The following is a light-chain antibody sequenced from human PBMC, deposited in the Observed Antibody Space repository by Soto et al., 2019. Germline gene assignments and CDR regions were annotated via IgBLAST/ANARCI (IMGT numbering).Light chain of an antibody. J-gene: IGKJ2*01. CDR2: GAS. CDR1: QSVSSSY. Sequence: EIVLTQSPGTLSLSPGERATLSCRASQSVSSSYFAWYQQKPGQAPRLLIYGASSRATGIPDRFSGSGSGTDFTLTISRLEPEDFAVYYCQQYDTSPPYTFGQGTKLEIK. V-gene: IGKV3-20*01. CDR3: QQYDTSPPYT.